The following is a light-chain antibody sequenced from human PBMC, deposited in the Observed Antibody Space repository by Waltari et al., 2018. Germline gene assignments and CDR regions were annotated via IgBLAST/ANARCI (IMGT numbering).Light chain of an antibody. CDR3: QQYNKSPYT. Sequence: ETVLTQSPGTLALSPGERPTLSCRASQSLDSTYLAWYQLKPGQAPGLLIYGASSRAAGIPERFSGSGSGTDFTLTISRLEPEDFAVYYCQQYNKSPYTFGQGTKLRIK. CDR2: GAS. V-gene: IGKV3-20*01. CDR1: QSLDSTY. J-gene: IGKJ2*01.